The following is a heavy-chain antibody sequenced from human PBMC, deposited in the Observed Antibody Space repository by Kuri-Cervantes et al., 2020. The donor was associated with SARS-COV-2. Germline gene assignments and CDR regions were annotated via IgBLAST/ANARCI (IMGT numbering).Heavy chain of an antibody. CDR2: IWYDGSNK. CDR1: GFTFSSYG. CDR3: ERAGGHGYEAHSYFDY. D-gene: IGHD6-13*01. Sequence: GESLKISCAASGFTFSSYGMHWVRQAPGKGLEWVAVIWYDGSNKYYADSVKGRFTISRDNSKNTLYLQMNSLRAEDTAVYYCERAGGHGYEAHSYFDYWGQGTLVTVSS. J-gene: IGHJ4*02. V-gene: IGHV3-33*01.